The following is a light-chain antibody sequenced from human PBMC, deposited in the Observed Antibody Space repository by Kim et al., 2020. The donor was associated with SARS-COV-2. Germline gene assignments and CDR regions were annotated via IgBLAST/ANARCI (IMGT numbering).Light chain of an antibody. J-gene: IGKJ2*01. CDR2: QAS. V-gene: IGKV1-5*01. CDR3: QHYNSYPYT. CDR1: QYITTW. Sequence: DIHMTQSPSTLSASVGDRVTISCRASQYITTWLAWYQQKPGKAPKLLIYQASTLESGVPSRFSGTGSGTEFSLTISSLQPDDFATYYCQHYNSYPYTFGQGTKLEI.